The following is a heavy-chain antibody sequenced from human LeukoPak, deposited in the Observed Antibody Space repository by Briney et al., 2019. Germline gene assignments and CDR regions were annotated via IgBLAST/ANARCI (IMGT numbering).Heavy chain of an antibody. CDR3: ARGGAAADNRYYMDV. CDR1: GFTLSNYA. Sequence: PGGSLRLSCAASGFTLSNYAMHWVRQAPGKGLEYVSAISSNGGSTFYANSVQGRFSISRDSSKNTLYLQMGNLRAEDMAVYYCARGGAAADNRYYMDVWANGTTVIVSS. D-gene: IGHD6-25*01. CDR2: ISSNGGST. J-gene: IGHJ6*03. V-gene: IGHV3-64*01.